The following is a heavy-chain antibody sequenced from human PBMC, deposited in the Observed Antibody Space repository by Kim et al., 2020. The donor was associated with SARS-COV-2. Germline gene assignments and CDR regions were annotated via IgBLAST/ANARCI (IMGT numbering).Heavy chain of an antibody. CDR3: AKSYYYDSSGYRQSQVYYYYGMDV. CDR2: ISYDGSNK. Sequence: GGSLRLSCAASGFTFSSYGMHWVRQAPGKGLEWVAVISYDGSNKYYADSVKGRFTISRDNSKNTLYLQMNSLRAEDTAVYYCAKSYYYDSSGYRQSQVYYYYGMDVWGQGTTVTVSS. V-gene: IGHV3-30*18. D-gene: IGHD3-22*01. J-gene: IGHJ6*02. CDR1: GFTFSSYG.